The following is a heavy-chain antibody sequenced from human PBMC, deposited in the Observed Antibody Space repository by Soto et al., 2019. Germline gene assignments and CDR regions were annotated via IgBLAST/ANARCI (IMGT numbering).Heavy chain of an antibody. CDR3: ARDCGRGYGMDV. Sequence: EVQLVESGGGLVQPGGSLRLSCAASGFTISGYHMNWVRQAPGKGLEWISYISLGSDAIYYADSLKGRFTISRDNAKNSVSLKMNSLRDDDTAIYFCARDCGRGYGMDVWGQGSTVTVSS. CDR1: GFTISGYH. J-gene: IGHJ6*02. CDR2: ISLGSDAI. V-gene: IGHV3-48*02.